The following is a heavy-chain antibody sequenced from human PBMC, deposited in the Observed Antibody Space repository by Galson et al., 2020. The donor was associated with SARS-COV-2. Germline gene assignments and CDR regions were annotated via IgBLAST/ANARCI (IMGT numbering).Heavy chain of an antibody. V-gene: IGHV3-74*01. CDR1: DIVVSGYW. D-gene: IGHD3-3*01. Sequence: GESLKISCAASDIVVSGYWMHWVRQVPGKGLMWVSRISGDGSSTAYADSVKGRFTISRDTAKNTVYLQMSSLRAEDTAIYYCTRVSTWSGTYFAFDFWGQGARVTVSS. CDR2: ISGDGSST. CDR3: TRVSTWSGTYFAFDF. J-gene: IGHJ4*02.